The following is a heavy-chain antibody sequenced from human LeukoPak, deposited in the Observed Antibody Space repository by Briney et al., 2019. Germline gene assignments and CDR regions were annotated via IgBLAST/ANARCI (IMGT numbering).Heavy chain of an antibody. CDR1: EYTFTCYS. V-gene: IGHV1-2*02. CDR2: INPNTGGT. Sequence: ASVKVSCKPSEYTFTCYSMHWVPQAPGQGLEWMGWINPNTGGTNYAQKFQGRVTMNRDTSISTAYMELSSLRSDDTAVYFGAIEPHIPMAGTGLDYWGQGTLVTVSS. D-gene: IGHD6-19*01. J-gene: IGHJ4*02. CDR3: AIEPHIPMAGTGLDY.